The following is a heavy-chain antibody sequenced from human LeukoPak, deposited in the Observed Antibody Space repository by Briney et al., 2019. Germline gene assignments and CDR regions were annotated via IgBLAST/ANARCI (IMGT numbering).Heavy chain of an antibody. J-gene: IGHJ6*03. Sequence: KAGGSLRLSCAASGFTFSSYSMNWVRQAPGKGLEWVSSISSSTTYIYYADSVKGRFTISRDNAKNSLYLQMNSLRAEDTAVYYCAKGSIVGATSYYYLDVWGTGTTVTVSS. D-gene: IGHD1-26*01. CDR3: AKGSIVGATSYYYLDV. CDR2: ISSSTTYI. CDR1: GFTFSSYS. V-gene: IGHV3-21*01.